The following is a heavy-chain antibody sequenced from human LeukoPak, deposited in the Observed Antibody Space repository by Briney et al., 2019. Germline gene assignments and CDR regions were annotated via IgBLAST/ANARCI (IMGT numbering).Heavy chain of an antibody. Sequence: ASVKVSCKASGYTFTGYFMHWVRQAPGQGLEWMGIINPSGGSTTYAQKFQGRVTLTRERSTNTVYMELTSLRSEDTAVYYCVRDPSFDSWGQGTLVTVSS. J-gene: IGHJ5*01. CDR3: VRDPSFDS. CDR2: INPSGGST. CDR1: GYTFTGYF. V-gene: IGHV1-46*01.